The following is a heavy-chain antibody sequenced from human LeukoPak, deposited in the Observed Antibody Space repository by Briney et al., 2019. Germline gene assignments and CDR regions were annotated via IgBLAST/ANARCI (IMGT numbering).Heavy chain of an antibody. V-gene: IGHV1-69*13. CDR3: ARDRARGELRATWDY. J-gene: IGHJ4*02. CDR2: IIPIFGTA. CDR1: GYTLTELS. Sequence: SVKVSCKVSGYTLTELSMHWVRQAPGQGLEWMGGIIPIFGTANYAQKFQGRVTITADESTSTAYMELSSLRSEDTAVYYCARDRARGELRATWDYWGQGTLVTASS. D-gene: IGHD1-26*01.